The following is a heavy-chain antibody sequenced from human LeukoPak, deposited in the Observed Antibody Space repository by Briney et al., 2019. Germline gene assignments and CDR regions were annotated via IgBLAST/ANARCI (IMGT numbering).Heavy chain of an antibody. Sequence: SETLSLTCAVYGGSFSGYYWSWIRQPPGKWLEWIGEINHSGSTNYNPSLKSRVTISVDTSKNQFSLKLSSVTAADTAVYYCATRRMRYYFDYWGQGTLVTVSS. CDR2: INHSGST. V-gene: IGHV4-34*01. D-gene: IGHD2/OR15-2a*01. CDR1: GGSFSGYY. J-gene: IGHJ4*02. CDR3: ATRRMRYYFDY.